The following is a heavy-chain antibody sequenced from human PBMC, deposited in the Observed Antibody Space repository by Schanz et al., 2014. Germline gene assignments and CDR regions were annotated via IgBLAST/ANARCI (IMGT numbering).Heavy chain of an antibody. CDR3: APRRHDSTGSWSSGGSTDAFDI. CDR2: IFYSGST. V-gene: IGHV4-30-4*07. CDR1: GVSISSGGYS. D-gene: IGHD3-22*01. J-gene: IGHJ3*02. Sequence: QVQLQESGPGLVKPSQTLSLTCAVSGVSISSGGYSWTWIRQPPGKGPEWIGYIFYSGSTNYNPSLKGRIPRLGERSKNKSPLGLTSGPAADTAVYYCAPRRHDSTGSWSSGGSTDAFDIWGQGTKVTVSS.